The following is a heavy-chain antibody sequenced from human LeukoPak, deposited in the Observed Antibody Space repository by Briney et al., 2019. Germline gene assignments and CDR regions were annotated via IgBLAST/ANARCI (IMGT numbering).Heavy chain of an antibody. CDR1: GYTFTSYD. Sequence: VASVKVSCKASGYTFTSYDINWVRQATGQGLEWMGWLNPKSGNTGDAQKFQGRVTMTRNTSMSTAYMELSSLRSEDTAVYYCARGLRFGERWADYWGQGTLVTVSS. J-gene: IGHJ4*02. CDR2: LNPKSGNT. CDR3: ARGLRFGERWADY. V-gene: IGHV1-8*01. D-gene: IGHD3-10*01.